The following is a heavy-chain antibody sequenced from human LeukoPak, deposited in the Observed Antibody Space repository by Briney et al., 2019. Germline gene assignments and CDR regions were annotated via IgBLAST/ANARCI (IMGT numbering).Heavy chain of an antibody. CDR3: ARYGSGSYVPFDY. D-gene: IGHD3-10*01. V-gene: IGHV4-39*01. CDR2: IYYSGNT. J-gene: IGHJ4*02. Sequence: KPSETLSLTCNVSGGSISSSTYYWGWIRQPPGKGLEWIGSIYYSGNTYYNPSLKSRVAISVDTSENQFSLKLNSVTAADTAVYYCARYGSGSYVPFDYWGQGTLVTVSS. CDR1: GGSISSSTYY.